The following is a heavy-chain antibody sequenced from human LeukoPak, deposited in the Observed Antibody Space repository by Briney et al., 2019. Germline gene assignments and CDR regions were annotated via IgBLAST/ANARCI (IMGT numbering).Heavy chain of an antibody. D-gene: IGHD4-11*01. J-gene: IGHJ6*03. Sequence: GASVKVSCKASGYTFTSYAMHWVRQAPGQGLEWMGWINPDSGGTNYAQKFQGRVTMTRDTSITTAYMELSRLTSDDTAVYYCASGYSDYADYYNYYMDVWGKGTTVTVS. CDR3: ASGYSDYADYYNYYMDV. V-gene: IGHV1-2*02. CDR2: INPDSGGT. CDR1: GYTFTSYA.